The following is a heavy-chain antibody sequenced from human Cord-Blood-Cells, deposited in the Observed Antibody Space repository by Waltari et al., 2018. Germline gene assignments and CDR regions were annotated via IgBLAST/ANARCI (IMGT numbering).Heavy chain of an antibody. CDR3: AGDFCSRSSWYDY. V-gene: IGHV1-2*02. CDR1: GYTFNGSY. J-gene: IGHJ4*02. D-gene: IGHD2-2*01. Sequence: QVQLVPSGAEVKKPGASVNVSCNASGYTFNGSYMHWVRLAPGQGLECKGRSNPIGGGANAEQKLQVRGTRTRDRAISTAYMELSRLRSDGTAVYYWAGDFCSRSSWYDYWGQGALVTVSS. CDR2: SNPIGGGA.